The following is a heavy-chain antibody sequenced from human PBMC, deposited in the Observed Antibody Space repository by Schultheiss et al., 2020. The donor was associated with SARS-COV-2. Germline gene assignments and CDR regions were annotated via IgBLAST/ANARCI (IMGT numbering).Heavy chain of an antibody. J-gene: IGHJ5*02. CDR1: GYSFTSYW. CDR3: ARTASLRGWFDP. D-gene: IGHD3-10*01. CDR2: IYPGDSDT. V-gene: IGHV5-51*01. Sequence: GGSLRLSCKGSGYSFTSYWIGWVRQMPGKGLEWMGIIYPGDSDTRYSPSFQGQVTISADKSISTAYLQWSSLKASDTAMYYCARTASLRGWFDPWGQGTLVTVSS.